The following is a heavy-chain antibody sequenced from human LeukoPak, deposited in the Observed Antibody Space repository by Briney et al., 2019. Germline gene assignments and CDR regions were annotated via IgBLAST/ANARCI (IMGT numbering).Heavy chain of an antibody. V-gene: IGHV5-51*01. CDR3: ARHYGYYYGSGSYYAFDP. CDR2: IYPGDSDT. D-gene: IGHD3-10*01. CDR1: GYSFTSYW. J-gene: IGHJ5*02. Sequence: GESLRISCKGSGYSFTSYWIGWGRQMPGKSPEWMGIIYPGDSDTRYSPSFQGQVTISADKSISTAYLQWSSLKASDTAMYYCARHYGYYYGSGSYYAFDPWGQGTLVTVSS.